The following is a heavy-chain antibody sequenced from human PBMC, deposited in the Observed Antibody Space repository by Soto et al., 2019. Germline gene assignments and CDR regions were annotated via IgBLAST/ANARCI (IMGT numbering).Heavy chain of an antibody. D-gene: IGHD2-2*01. CDR2: IYPADSEI. V-gene: IGHV5-51*01. J-gene: IGHJ6*03. Sequence: PGESLKISCKGSGYSFTSYWIAWVRQMPGKGLEWMAIIYPADSEIRYNPSFQGQVTISADKSISTAYLHWSSLKASDTAMYYCARGMPNYYYYYMDVWGKGTTVTVSS. CDR3: ARGMPNYYYYYMDV. CDR1: GYSFTSYW.